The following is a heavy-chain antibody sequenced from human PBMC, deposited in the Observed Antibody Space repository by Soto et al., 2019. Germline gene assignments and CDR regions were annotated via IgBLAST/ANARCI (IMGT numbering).Heavy chain of an antibody. CDR2: INHSGST. V-gene: IGHV4-34*01. Sequence: QVQLQQWGAGLLKPSETLSLTCAVYGGSFSGYSWGWIGQPPGKGLEWIGEINHSGSTNYNPSLKSRVTISVDTSKNQFSLKLSSVTAADTAVYYCARRSGIADDYWGQGTLVTVSS. J-gene: IGHJ4*02. CDR3: ARRSGIADDY. D-gene: IGHD6-13*01. CDR1: GGSFSGYS.